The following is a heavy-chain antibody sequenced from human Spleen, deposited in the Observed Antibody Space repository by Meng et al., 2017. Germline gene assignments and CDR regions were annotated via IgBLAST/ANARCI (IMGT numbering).Heavy chain of an antibody. CDR1: GFSLSTSGVG. Sequence: QLTLKQSCPPLGNPPPTLPLTCTFSGFSLSTSGVGVGWIRQPPGKALEWLALIYWNDDKRYSPSLKSRLTITKDTSKNQVVLTMTNMDPVDTATYYCAHTVGAVDYWGQGTLVTVSS. J-gene: IGHJ4*02. V-gene: IGHV2-5*01. CDR3: AHTVGAVDY. CDR2: IYWNDDK. D-gene: IGHD4-17*01.